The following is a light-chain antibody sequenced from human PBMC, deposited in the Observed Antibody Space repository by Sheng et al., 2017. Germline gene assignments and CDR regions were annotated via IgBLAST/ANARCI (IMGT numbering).Light chain of an antibody. CDR1: QSISNY. CDR3: QQSYTTKWT. Sequence: DIQMTQSPSSLSASVGDRVTITCRAGQSISNYLNWYQXKPGKAPKLLIYAASSLQGGVPSRFSGSGSGTDFSLTISSLQPEDFATYYCQQSYTTKWTFGQGTKVEIK. V-gene: IGKV1-39*01. CDR2: AAS. J-gene: IGKJ1*01.